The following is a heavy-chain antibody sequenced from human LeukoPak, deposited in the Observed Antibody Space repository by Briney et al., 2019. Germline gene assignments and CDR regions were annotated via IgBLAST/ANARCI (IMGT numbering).Heavy chain of an antibody. CDR3: ARRSVYSYFDY. J-gene: IGHJ4*02. CDR1: GGSISSSSYY. Sequence: SETLSLTCTVSGGSISSSSYYWSWIRQPPGKGLEWIGSVYYSGSTYYNPPLKSRITISVDTSKNQFSLNLSSVTAADTAVYYCARRSVYSYFDYWGQGTLVTVSS. D-gene: IGHD4-11*01. V-gene: IGHV4-39*01. CDR2: VYYSGST.